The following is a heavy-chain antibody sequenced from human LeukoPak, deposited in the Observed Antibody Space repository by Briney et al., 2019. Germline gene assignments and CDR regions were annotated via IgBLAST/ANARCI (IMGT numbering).Heavy chain of an antibody. CDR1: GFTFSRFW. J-gene: IGHJ4*02. Sequence: PGGSPRLSCAASGFTFSRFWMTWVRQAPGKGLEWVANIKQDGSEKYYVDSVKGRFTISRDNAKSSLYLQMNTLGGEDTAIYYCLTGDHYDYWGRGTLVTVSS. V-gene: IGHV3-7*01. D-gene: IGHD3-9*01. CDR2: IKQDGSEK. CDR3: LTGDHYDY.